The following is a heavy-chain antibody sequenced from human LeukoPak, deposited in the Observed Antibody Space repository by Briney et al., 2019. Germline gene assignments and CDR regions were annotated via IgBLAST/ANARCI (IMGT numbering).Heavy chain of an antibody. J-gene: IGHJ4*02. CDR2: ISSYDGST. V-gene: IGHV1-18*01. CDR1: GYTFTSYG. D-gene: IGHD4-11*01. CDR3: ARARLPNAYFDY. Sequence: ASVKVSCKASGYTFTSYGISWVRQAPGLGLEWMGWISSYDGSTNYAGKFQDRLTVTTDTSTSTVYMELTSLRSDDTAVYYCARARLPNAYFDYWGQGTLVTVSS.